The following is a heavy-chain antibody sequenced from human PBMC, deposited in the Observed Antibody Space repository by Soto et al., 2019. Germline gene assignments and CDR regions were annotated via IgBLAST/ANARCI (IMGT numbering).Heavy chain of an antibody. V-gene: IGHV3-48*01. CDR3: ARARDNIVATIGFDY. J-gene: IGHJ4*02. Sequence: GGSLRLSCAASGFTFSSYSMNWVRQAPGKGLEWVSYISSSSSTIYYADSVKGRFTISRDNAKNSLYLQMNSLRAEDTAVYYCARARDNIVATIGFDYWGQGTLVTVSS. CDR1: GFTFSSYS. D-gene: IGHD5-12*01. CDR2: ISSSSSTI.